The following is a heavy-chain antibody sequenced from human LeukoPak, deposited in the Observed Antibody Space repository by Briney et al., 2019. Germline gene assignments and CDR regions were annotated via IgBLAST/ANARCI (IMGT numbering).Heavy chain of an antibody. D-gene: IGHD1-26*01. CDR1: GYTFTSYD. J-gene: IGHJ4*02. V-gene: IGHV1-8*01. CDR3: AREGPIVGATHLVDY. CDR2: MNPNSGNT. Sequence: ASVKVSCKASGYTFTSYDINWVRQATGQGLEWMGWMNPNSGNTGYAQKFQGRVTMTGNTSISTAYMQLSSLRSEDTAVYYCAREGPIVGATHLVDYWGQGTLVTVSS.